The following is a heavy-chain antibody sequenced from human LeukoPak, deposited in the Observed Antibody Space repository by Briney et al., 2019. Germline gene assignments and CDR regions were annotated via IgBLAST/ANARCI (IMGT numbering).Heavy chain of an antibody. CDR2: ISNGAANT. CDR3: AKDGTMFRGVNFLGRTRDRGSEFYFDY. Sequence: GGSLRLSCAASGFTFSSYAMSWVRQAPGKGLEWVSGISNGAANTYYTDAVKGRFTISRDNSKNTLYLQMNSLRGEDTAVYFCAKDGTMFRGVNFLGRTRDRGSEFYFDYWGQGTLVTVSS. D-gene: IGHD3-10*01. J-gene: IGHJ4*02. V-gene: IGHV3-23*01. CDR1: GFTFSSYA.